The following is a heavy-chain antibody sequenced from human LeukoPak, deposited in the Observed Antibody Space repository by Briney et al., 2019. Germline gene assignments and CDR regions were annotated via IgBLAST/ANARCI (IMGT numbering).Heavy chain of an antibody. Sequence: GGSLRLSCAASGFTFSNYWMSWVRQVPGRGVEWVANIKEEVSEKYYADSVKGRFTISRDNAKNSPYLQMNSLRVEDTALYYCARMKNWGLWDYWGQGTLVTVSS. CDR1: GFTFSNYW. J-gene: IGHJ4*02. CDR3: ARMKNWGLWDY. V-gene: IGHV3-7*01. D-gene: IGHD7-27*01. CDR2: IKEEVSEK.